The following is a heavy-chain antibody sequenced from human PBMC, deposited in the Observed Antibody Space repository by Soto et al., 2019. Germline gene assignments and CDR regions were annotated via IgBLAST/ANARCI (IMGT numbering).Heavy chain of an antibody. CDR1: GFTFDDYA. CDR3: VTDHGLRWYQPTDWYFDL. Sequence: EVQLVESGGGLVQPGRSLRLSCAASGFTFDDYAMHWVRQAPGKGLEWVSGISWYSGSIGYADSVKGRFTISRDNAKNSLYREINSLSAEDADLYYCVTDHGLRWYQPTDWYFDLCGRGTLVTVSS. V-gene: IGHV3-9*01. CDR2: ISWYSGSI. D-gene: IGHD4-17*01. J-gene: IGHJ2*01.